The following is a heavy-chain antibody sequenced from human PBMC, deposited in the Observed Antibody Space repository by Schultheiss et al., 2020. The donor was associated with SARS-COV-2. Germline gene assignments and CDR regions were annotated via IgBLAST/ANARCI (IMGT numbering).Heavy chain of an antibody. D-gene: IGHD1-26*01. CDR3: ARALSGSYPEAY. CDR1: GGSFSGYY. Sequence: SQTLSLTCAVYGGSFSGYYWSWIRQPPGKGLEWIGYIYYSGSTNYNPSLKSRVTISVDTSKNQFSLKLSSVTAADTAVYYCARALSGSYPEAYWGQGTLVTVSS. CDR2: IYYSGST. V-gene: IGHV4-59*08. J-gene: IGHJ4*02.